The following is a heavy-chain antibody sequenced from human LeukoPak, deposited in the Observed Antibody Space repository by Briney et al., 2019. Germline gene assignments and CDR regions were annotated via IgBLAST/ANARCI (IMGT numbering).Heavy chain of an antibody. D-gene: IGHD3-10*01. Sequence: SETLSLTCTVSGGSISSSSYYWGWIRQPPGKGLEWIGSIYYSGSTYYNPSLKSRVTMSVDTSKNQFSLKLSSVTAADTAVYYCAISRGGYYYYYMDVWGKGTTVTVSS. J-gene: IGHJ6*03. CDR3: AISRGGYYYYYMDV. CDR2: IYYSGST. CDR1: GGSISSSSYY. V-gene: IGHV4-39*07.